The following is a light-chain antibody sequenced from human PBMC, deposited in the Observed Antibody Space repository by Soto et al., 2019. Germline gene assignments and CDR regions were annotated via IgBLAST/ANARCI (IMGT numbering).Light chain of an antibody. V-gene: IGKV3-15*01. CDR3: QQYNNWPKM. CDR1: QSVSSN. CDR2: GAS. Sequence: EIVLTQSPGTLSLSPGDRATLSCRASQSVSSNLAWYQQKPGQAPRLLIYGASTRATGIPARFSGSGSGTEFTLTISSLQSEDFAVYYCQQYNNWPKMFGQGTKVDI. J-gene: IGKJ1*01.